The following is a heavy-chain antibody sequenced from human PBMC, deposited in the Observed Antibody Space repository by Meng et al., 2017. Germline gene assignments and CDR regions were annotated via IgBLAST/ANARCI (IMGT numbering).Heavy chain of an antibody. CDR2: IKSNTDGGTA. J-gene: IGHJ4*02. CDR3: TWDDKAVSDY. V-gene: IGHV3-15*01. Sequence: VRLVGSGGYLVQAGGSILLSCAASRFYFSNAWMSWVRQAPGKGLEWVGRIKSNTDGGTAEYAAPVTGRFTISRDDSKSTLYLQMSGLRIDDTGVYYCTWDDKAVSDYWGQGTLVTVSS. CDR1: RFYFSNAW. D-gene: IGHD3-9*01.